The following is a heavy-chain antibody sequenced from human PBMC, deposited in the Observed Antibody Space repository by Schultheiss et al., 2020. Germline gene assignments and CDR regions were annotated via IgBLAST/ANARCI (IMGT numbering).Heavy chain of an antibody. J-gene: IGHJ4*02. CDR2: INPKTGAT. V-gene: IGHV1-2*02. D-gene: IGHD6-19*01. CDR1: GYTFTGWY. Sequence: ASVKVSCKTSGYTFTGWYMHWVRQAPGQGLEWMGWINPKTGATHYARNFEGRVTMTTDTSITTAYMGLNSLTSDDTALYYCARDVAGGDYWGQGTQVTV. CDR3: ARDVAGGDY.